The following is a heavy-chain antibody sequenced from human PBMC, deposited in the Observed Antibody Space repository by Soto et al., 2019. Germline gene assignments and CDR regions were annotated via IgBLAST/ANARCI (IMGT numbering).Heavy chain of an antibody. V-gene: IGHV4-59*01. Sequence: SDTLSLICSVSGGSLSSYYWSWIRQPPGKGLEWIGHIFYSGSTNYNPSLKSRVTISVDTSKNQFSLKLNSVTAADTAVYFCARLYNWNDDFDYWGQGTLVTVSS. CDR1: GGSLSSYY. CDR2: IFYSGST. J-gene: IGHJ4*02. CDR3: ARLYNWNDDFDY. D-gene: IGHD1-20*01.